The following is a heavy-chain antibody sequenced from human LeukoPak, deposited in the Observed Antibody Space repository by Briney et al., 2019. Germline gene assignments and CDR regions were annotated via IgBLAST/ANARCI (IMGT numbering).Heavy chain of an antibody. CDR2: ISGSGGGT. D-gene: IGHD3-10*02. Sequence: GGSLRLSCAASGFTFNSYAMSWVRQAPGKGLEWVSAISGSGGGTYYADSVKGRFTISRDNAKNSLYLQMNSLRAEDTAVYYCAELGITMIGGVWGKGTTVTISS. V-gene: IGHV3-23*01. J-gene: IGHJ6*04. CDR1: GFTFNSYA. CDR3: AELGITMIGGV.